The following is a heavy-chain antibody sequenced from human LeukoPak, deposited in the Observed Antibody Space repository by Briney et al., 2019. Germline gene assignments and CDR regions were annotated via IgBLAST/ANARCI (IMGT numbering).Heavy chain of an antibody. CDR3: ARAVGSGSYQGDY. D-gene: IGHD3-10*01. Sequence: GGSLRLSCAASGFTFSSYSMNWVRQAPGKGLAWVSSISSSSSYIYYAASVKGRFTISRDNAKNSLYLQMNSLRAEDTAVYYCARAVGSGSYQGDYWGQGTLVTVSS. CDR1: GFTFSSYS. V-gene: IGHV3-21*01. J-gene: IGHJ4*02. CDR2: ISSSSSYI.